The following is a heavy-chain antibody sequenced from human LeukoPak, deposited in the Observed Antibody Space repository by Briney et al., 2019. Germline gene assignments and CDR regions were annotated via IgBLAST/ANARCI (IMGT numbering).Heavy chain of an antibody. D-gene: IGHD3-22*01. J-gene: IGHJ4*02. CDR3: ASLPGYDSSGYTLDY. CDR1: GGSFSGYY. CDR2: ISYDGSNK. Sequence: LSLTCAVYGGSFSGYYWSWIRQPPGKGLEWVAVISYDGSNKYYADSVKGRFTISRDNSKNTLYLQMNSLRAEDTAVYYCASLPGYDSSGYTLDYWGQGTLVTVSS. V-gene: IGHV3-30*03.